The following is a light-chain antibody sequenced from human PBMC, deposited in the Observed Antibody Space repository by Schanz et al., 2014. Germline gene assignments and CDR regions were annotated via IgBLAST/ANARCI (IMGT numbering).Light chain of an antibody. CDR2: HVN. CDR3: CSYADGSTLI. Sequence: QSALSQPRSVSGSPGQSITISCTGTSSDVGTSDRVSWYQHRPGEAPELLIHHVNQRPSWVPYRFSGSKSGKTASLTISGLQAEDEADYYCCSYADGSTLIFGGGTKVTVL. J-gene: IGLJ2*01. CDR1: SSDVGTSDR. V-gene: IGLV2-23*02.